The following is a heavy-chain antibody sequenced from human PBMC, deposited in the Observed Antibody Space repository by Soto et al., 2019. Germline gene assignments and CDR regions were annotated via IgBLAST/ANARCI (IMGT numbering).Heavy chain of an antibody. D-gene: IGHD1-26*01. CDR2: IYYSGST. Sequence: SETLSLTCTVSGGSISSYYWSWIRQPPGKGLEWIGYIYYSGSTNYNPSLKSRVTISVDTSKNQFSLKLSSVTAADTAVYYCAREIVGAGHGAFDIWGQGTMVTVSS. CDR3: AREIVGAGHGAFDI. CDR1: GGSISSYY. J-gene: IGHJ3*02. V-gene: IGHV4-59*01.